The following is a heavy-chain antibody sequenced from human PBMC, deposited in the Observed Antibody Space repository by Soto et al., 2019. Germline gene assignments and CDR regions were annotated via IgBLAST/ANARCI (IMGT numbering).Heavy chain of an antibody. V-gene: IGHV2-5*02. D-gene: IGHD2-15*01. Sequence: QITLKESGPTLVKPTQTLTLTCTFSGFSLSTSGVGVGWIRQPPGKALEWLALIYWDDDKRYSPSLKTRLSIPKDTSKKQVVVTMTNRDPVDTATYYCARQVRYCSGNGCPNLFAPWGQGTLVTVSS. CDR3: ARQVRYCSGNGCPNLFAP. CDR1: GFSLSTSGVG. J-gene: IGHJ5*02. CDR2: IYWDDDK.